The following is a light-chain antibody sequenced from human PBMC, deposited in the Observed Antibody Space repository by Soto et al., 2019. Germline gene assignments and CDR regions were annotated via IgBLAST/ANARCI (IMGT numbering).Light chain of an antibody. CDR2: KAS. V-gene: IGKV1-5*03. CDR1: QTISSW. J-gene: IGKJ1*01. Sequence: DIQMTQSPSTLSGSVGDRVTITCRASQTISSWLAWYQQKPGKAPKLLIYKASTLKSGVPSRFSGSGSGTEFTLTISSLPPDDFATYYSQHYNSYSEAFGQGTKVELK. CDR3: QHYNSYSEA.